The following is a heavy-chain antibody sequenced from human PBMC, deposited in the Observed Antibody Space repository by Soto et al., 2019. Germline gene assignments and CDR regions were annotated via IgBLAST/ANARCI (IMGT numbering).Heavy chain of an antibody. CDR1: GGTFSSYT. CDR2: IIPILGIA. CDR3: ATRPLTDCGGDCPMADY. D-gene: IGHD2-21*02. Sequence: QVQLVQSGAEVKKPGSSVKVSCKASGGTFSSYTISWVRQAPGQGLEWMGRIIPILGIANYAQKFQGRVTITADKSKSQAHKELSSLRVEETAVYYCATRPLTDCGGDCPMADYWGQGTLVTVSS. V-gene: IGHV1-69*02. J-gene: IGHJ4*02.